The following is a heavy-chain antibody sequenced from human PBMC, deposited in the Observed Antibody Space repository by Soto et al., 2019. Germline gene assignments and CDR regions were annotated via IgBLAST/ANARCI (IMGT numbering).Heavy chain of an antibody. CDR1: GGTFGNYA. V-gene: IGHV1-69*01. D-gene: IGHD3-10*01. CDR3: ARDLPGGDTLIRGINYYYYGMDV. J-gene: IGHJ6*02. CDR2: FIPIFGTA. Sequence: QVQLVQSGAEVKKPGSSVKVSCKASGGTFGNYAISWVRQAPGQGLEWMGGFIPIFGTAKYAQKFQGRVTITADESTSTAYMEVSSLRSEDTAVYYCARDLPGGDTLIRGINYYYYGMDVCGQGTTVTVSS.